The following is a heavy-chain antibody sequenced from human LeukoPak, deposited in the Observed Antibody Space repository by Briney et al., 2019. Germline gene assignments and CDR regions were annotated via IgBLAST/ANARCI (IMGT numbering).Heavy chain of an antibody. D-gene: IGHD3-3*01. CDR3: ARDIFLALDPFGVVIYYYYGMDV. V-gene: IGHV1-18*01. CDR2: ISAYNGNT. CDR1: GYTFTGYG. Sequence: GASVKVSCKASGYTFTGYGISWVRQAPGQGLEWMGWISAYNGNTNYAQKLQGRVTMTTDTSTSTAYMELRSLRSDDTAVYYCARDIFLALDPFGVVIYYYYGMDVWGQGTTVTVSS. J-gene: IGHJ6*02.